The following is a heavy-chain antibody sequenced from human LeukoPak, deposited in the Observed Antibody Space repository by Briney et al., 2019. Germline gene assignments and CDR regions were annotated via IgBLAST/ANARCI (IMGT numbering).Heavy chain of an antibody. CDR1: GDSVSSNSAA. CDR3: ARGQLPSGNYYYYNGMDV. V-gene: IGHV6-1*01. D-gene: IGHD1-14*01. Sequence: SQTLSLTCAISGDSVSSNSAAWNWIRQSPSRGLEWLGRTYYRSKWYNDYAVSVKSRITINPDTSKNQFSLQLNSVTLEDTAVYYCARGQLPSGNYYYYNGMDVWGQGTTVTVSS. CDR2: TYYRSKWYN. J-gene: IGHJ6*02.